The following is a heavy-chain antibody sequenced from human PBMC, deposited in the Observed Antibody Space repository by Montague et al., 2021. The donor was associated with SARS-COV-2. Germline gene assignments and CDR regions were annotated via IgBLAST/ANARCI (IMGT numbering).Heavy chain of an antibody. CDR2: IYYSGST. CDR1: GGSISSGGYY. D-gene: IGHD3-22*01. V-gene: IGHV4-31*03. Sequence: TLSLTCTVSGGSISSGGYYWSWIRQHPGKGLEWIGHIYYSGSTYYXPSLKSRVTISVDTSKNQSSLKLSSVTAADTAVYYCARARTRITMIVVVIDAFDFWGQGTMVTVSS. J-gene: IGHJ3*01. CDR3: ARARTRITMIVVVIDAFDF.